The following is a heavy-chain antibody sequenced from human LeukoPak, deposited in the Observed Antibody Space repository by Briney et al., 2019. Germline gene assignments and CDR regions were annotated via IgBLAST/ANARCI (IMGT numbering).Heavy chain of an antibody. CDR3: AKGYSGNFFDY. V-gene: IGHV3-30*18. CDR1: GFTFSTYG. Sequence: GGSLRLSCAASGFTFSTYGIPWVRQAPGKGLEWVAVISNDGTNKYYADFVKGRFTISRDNSKNTLFLQMNSLRAEDTAVYYCAKGYSGNFFDYWGQGALVTVSS. CDR2: ISNDGTNK. J-gene: IGHJ4*02. D-gene: IGHD4-4*01.